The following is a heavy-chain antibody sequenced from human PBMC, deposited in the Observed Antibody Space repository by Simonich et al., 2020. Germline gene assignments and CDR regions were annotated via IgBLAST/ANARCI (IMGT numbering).Heavy chain of an antibody. V-gene: IGHV4-59*08. CDR3: ARHVRKTGDHFDY. CDR1: GGSISSYY. Sequence: QVQLQESGPGLVKPSETLSLTCTVSGGSISSYYWSWIRQPPGKGLVWFGYIYYSGSTNYNPSLKSRDTISVDTSKNQFSLKLSSVTAADTAVYYCARHVRKTGDHFDYWGQGTLVTVSS. CDR2: IYYSGST. J-gene: IGHJ4*02. D-gene: IGHD7-27*01.